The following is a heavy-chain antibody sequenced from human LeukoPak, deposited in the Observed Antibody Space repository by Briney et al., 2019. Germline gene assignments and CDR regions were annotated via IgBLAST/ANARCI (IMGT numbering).Heavy chain of an antibody. CDR1: GYSFTRYW. J-gene: IGHJ4*02. V-gene: IGHV5-51*01. CDR2: IYPGDSDA. D-gene: IGHD3-10*01. Sequence: GESLKISCKGSGYSFTRYWMGWVRQMPGKGLEWMGIIYPGDSDARYSPSFQGQVTISADKSISTAYLQWSSLKASDTAMYYCARQLTGRTGNPGYWGQGTLVTVSS. CDR3: ARQLTGRTGNPGY.